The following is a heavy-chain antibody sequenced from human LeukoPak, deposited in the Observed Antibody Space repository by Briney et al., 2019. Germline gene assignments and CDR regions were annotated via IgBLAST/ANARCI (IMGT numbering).Heavy chain of an antibody. CDR2: IYHSGST. J-gene: IGHJ5*02. D-gene: IGHD3-22*01. Sequence: PSETLSLTCTVSGYSISSGYYWGWIRQPPGKGLEWIGSIYHSGSTYYNPSLKSRVTISVDTSKNQFSLKLSSVTAADTAVYYCARSSGDYYDSSGYYSTAWFDPWGQGTLVTVSS. CDR1: GYSISSGYY. V-gene: IGHV4-38-2*02. CDR3: ARSSGDYYDSSGYYSTAWFDP.